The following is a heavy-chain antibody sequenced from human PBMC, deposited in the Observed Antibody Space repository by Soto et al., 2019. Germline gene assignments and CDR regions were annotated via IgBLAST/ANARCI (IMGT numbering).Heavy chain of an antibody. CDR2: ISGSGDSK. J-gene: IGHJ4*02. CDR3: ASRAYGSDFDC. D-gene: IGHD3-10*01. CDR1: GFTFSSYA. Sequence: EVQLLESGGGLVQPGGSLRLSCAASGFTFSSYAMSWVRQAPGKGLGGVSVISGSGDSKYYADSVKGRFTISRDNSKNTLYLQMNSLRVEDTAVYYCASRAYGSDFDCWGQGTLVTVSS. V-gene: IGHV3-23*01.